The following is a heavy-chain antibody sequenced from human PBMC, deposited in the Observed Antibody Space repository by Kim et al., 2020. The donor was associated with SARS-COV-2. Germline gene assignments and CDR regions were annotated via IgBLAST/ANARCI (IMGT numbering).Heavy chain of an antibody. CDR1: GFSFSTAW. D-gene: IGHD3-22*01. CDR2: IKSKGDGGTT. CDR3: ASMVHVVGLLIGDE. V-gene: IGHV3-15*01. Sequence: GGSLRLSCAASGFSFSTAWMSWVRQAPGKGLEWVGRIKSKGDGGTTDYAAPVKGRFTISRDDSKNTLFLEMSSLKTEDTAVYYCASMVHVVGLLIGDEWGQGTLVTVSS. J-gene: IGHJ4*02.